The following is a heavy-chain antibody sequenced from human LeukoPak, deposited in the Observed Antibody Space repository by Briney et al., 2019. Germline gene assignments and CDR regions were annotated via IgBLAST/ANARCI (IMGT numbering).Heavy chain of an antibody. V-gene: IGHV4-39*07. Sequence: PSETLSLTCTVSGGSISSSSYYWGWIRQPPGKGLEWIGSIYYSGSTYYNPSLKSRVTISVDTSKNQFSLKLSSVTAADTAVYYCARSGSSGWYGNAFDIWGQGTMVTVSS. CDR2: IYYSGST. CDR1: GGSISSSSYY. D-gene: IGHD6-19*01. J-gene: IGHJ3*02. CDR3: ARSGSSGWYGNAFDI.